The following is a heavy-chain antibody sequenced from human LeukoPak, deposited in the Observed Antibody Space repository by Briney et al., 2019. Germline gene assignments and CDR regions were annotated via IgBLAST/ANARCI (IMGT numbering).Heavy chain of an antibody. Sequence: SETLSLTCTVSGGFISSSSYYWGWIRQPPGKGLEWIGSIYYSGSTYYNPSLKSRVTISVDTSKNQFSLKLSSVTAADTAVYYCARALPFWVTRYYFDYWGQGTLVTVSS. D-gene: IGHD2-21*02. J-gene: IGHJ4*02. CDR2: IYYSGST. CDR3: ARALPFWVTRYYFDY. V-gene: IGHV4-39*07. CDR1: GGFISSSSYY.